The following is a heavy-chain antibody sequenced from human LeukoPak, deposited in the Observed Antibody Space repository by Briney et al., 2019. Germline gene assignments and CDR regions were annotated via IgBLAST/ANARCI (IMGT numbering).Heavy chain of an antibody. CDR2: INPNSGGT. CDR3: AREVLSYFDWPDGFDI. V-gene: IGHV1-2*02. D-gene: IGHD3-9*01. CDR1: GYTFTGYY. J-gene: IGHJ3*02. Sequence: ASVKVSCKASGYTFTGYYMHWVRQAPGQGLEWMGWINPNSGGTNYAQKFQGRVTMTRDTSISTAYMELSRLRSDDTAVYYCAREVLSYFDWPDGFDIWGQGTMVTVSS.